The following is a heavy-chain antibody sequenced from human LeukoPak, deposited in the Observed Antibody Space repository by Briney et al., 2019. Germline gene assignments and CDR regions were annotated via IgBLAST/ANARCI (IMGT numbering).Heavy chain of an antibody. CDR2: IRSKAYGGTT. CDR1: GFTFGDYA. D-gene: IGHD3-22*01. V-gene: IGHV3-49*04. Sequence: GRSLRLSCTASGFTFGDYAMSWVRQAPGKGLEWVGFIRSKAYGGTTEYAASVKGRFTISRDDPKSIAYLQMNSLKTEDTAVYYCTREGDSSGYYYRYNWFDPWGQGTLVTVSS. CDR3: TREGDSSGYYYRYNWFDP. J-gene: IGHJ5*02.